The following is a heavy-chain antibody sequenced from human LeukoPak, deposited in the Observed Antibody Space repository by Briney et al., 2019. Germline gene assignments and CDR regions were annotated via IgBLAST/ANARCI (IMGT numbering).Heavy chain of an antibody. CDR2: FDPEDGET. V-gene: IGHV1-24*01. Sequence: ASAKVSCKFSGYTLTELSMHWVRQAPGKGLEWMGGFDPEDGETIYAQKFQGRVTMTEDTSTDTAYMELSSLRSEYTAVYYCATGEYSGYDSPDILGFDYWGQGTLVTVSS. CDR1: GYTLTELS. J-gene: IGHJ4*02. D-gene: IGHD5-12*01. CDR3: ATGEYSGYDSPDILGFDY.